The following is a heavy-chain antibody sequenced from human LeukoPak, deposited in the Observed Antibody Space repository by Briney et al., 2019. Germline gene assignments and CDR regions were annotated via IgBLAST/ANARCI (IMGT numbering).Heavy chain of an antibody. V-gene: IGHV4-39*01. D-gene: IGHD6-19*01. Sequence: PSETLSLTCTVSRGSTSSSSYYWGWIRQPPGTGLEWIGSIYYSGSTNYNPSLKSRVTISVDTSKNQFSLKLSSVTTADTAVYYCARHPSAVAGKTFDCWGQGTLVTVSS. J-gene: IGHJ4*02. CDR3: ARHPSAVAGKTFDC. CDR1: RGSTSSSSYY. CDR2: IYYSGST.